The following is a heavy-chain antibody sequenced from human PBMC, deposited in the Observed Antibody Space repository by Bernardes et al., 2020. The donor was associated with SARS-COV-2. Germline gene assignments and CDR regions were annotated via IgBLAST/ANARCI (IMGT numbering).Heavy chain of an antibody. J-gene: IGHJ6*02. V-gene: IGHV4-59*08. CDR3: ARQDIGAIFGVVITPAGMDV. Sequence: SKTLSVTCTVSVGSISSYYWSWIRQPPGKGLEWLGYIYYSGSTNYNPSLKSRVTISVDTSKNQFSLKLSSVTAADTAVYYCARQDIGAIFGVVITPAGMDVWGQGTTVTVSS. CDR2: IYYSGST. CDR1: VGSISSYY. D-gene: IGHD3-3*01.